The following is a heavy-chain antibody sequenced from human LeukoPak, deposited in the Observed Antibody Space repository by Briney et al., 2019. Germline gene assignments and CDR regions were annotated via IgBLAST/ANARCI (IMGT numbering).Heavy chain of an antibody. CDR2: VYQSGTT. V-gene: IGHV4-38-2*02. D-gene: IGHD5-18*01. J-gene: IGHJ4*02. Sequence: SETLSLTCTVSGFSISSGHYWGWVRQPPGAGLEWIGSVYQSGTTYYNPSLKSRVTTSVDMSKNQFSLRLRPVTAADTAVYYCARIFIRNGYSSYFDCWGQGTLVTVPS. CDR1: GFSISSGHY. CDR3: ARIFIRNGYSSYFDC.